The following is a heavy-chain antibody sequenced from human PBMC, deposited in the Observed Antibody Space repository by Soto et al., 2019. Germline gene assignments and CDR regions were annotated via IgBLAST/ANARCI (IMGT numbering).Heavy chain of an antibody. CDR3: VRGGSGSRGDY. V-gene: IGHV1-69*01. CDR2: ITPILGTP. J-gene: IGHJ4*02. CDR1: GGAFSNFA. D-gene: IGHD3-10*01. Sequence: QVQLEQSGAEMKKPGSSVKVSCKTSGGAFSNFAVSWMRQAPGQGLEWVGGITPILGTPSYAQKFQGRVTITADVSTTSAYMEITSLTSEDTALYYCVRGGSGSRGDYWGQGTLVTVSS.